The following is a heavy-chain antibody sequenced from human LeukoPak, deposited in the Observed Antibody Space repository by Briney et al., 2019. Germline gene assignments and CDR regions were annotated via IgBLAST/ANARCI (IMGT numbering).Heavy chain of an antibody. D-gene: IGHD3-22*01. J-gene: IGHJ4*02. CDR1: GFTFSSYA. Sequence: PGGSLRLSCAASGFTFSSYATSWVRQAPGKGLEWVSAISGSGGSTYYADSVKGRFTISRDNSKNTLYMQMNSLRAEDTAVYYCAKDRSITMIVVVITIFDYWGQGTLVTVSS. V-gene: IGHV3-23*01. CDR3: AKDRSITMIVVVITIFDY. CDR2: ISGSGGST.